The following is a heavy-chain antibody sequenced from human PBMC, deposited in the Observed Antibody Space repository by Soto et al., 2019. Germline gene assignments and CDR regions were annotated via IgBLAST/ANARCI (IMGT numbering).Heavy chain of an antibody. D-gene: IGHD2-8*02. Sequence: SVKVACSTLAYPFTNYVIHLVRQAPGQGLEWMGWINAGTGNTKYSQKLQDRLTISRDTSAATAYLDLSRLASEDTAVYYCARGRASWYWDFWGHGTLVTVSS. CDR2: INAGTGNT. CDR3: ARGRASWYWDF. V-gene: IGHV1-3*01. CDR1: AYPFTNYV. J-gene: IGHJ4*01.